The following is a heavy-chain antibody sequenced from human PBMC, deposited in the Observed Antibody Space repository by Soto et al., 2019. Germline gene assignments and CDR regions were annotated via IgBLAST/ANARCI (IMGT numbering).Heavy chain of an antibody. V-gene: IGHV4-34*01. CDR1: GGSFSGYY. J-gene: IGHJ2*01. Sequence: QVQLQQWGAGPLRPLETLSLTCGVSGGSFSGYYWAWIHQSPGKGLEWIGEINDRGSINYNPSLTSRVSISGATSKNHYSLNLRSVTAADTAVYYCARESHDILTGPPWVWYFDLWGRGTLVTVSS. D-gene: IGHD3-9*01. CDR3: ARESHDILTGPPWVWYFDL. CDR2: INDRGSI.